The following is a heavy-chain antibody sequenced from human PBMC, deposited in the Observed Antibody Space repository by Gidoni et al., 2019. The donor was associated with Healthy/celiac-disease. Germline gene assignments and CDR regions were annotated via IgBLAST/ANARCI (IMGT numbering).Heavy chain of an antibody. CDR1: GGSFSGYY. J-gene: IGHJ1*01. Sequence: QVQLQQWGAGLLKPSATLSLTCAVYGGSFSGYYWSWIRQPPGKGLEWIGEINHSGSTNYNPSLKSRVTISVDTSKNQFSLKLSSVTAADTAVYYCARGPIVVVPAAILYRYFQHWGQGTLVTVSS. CDR2: INHSGST. CDR3: ARGPIVVVPAAILYRYFQH. D-gene: IGHD2-2*02. V-gene: IGHV4-34*01.